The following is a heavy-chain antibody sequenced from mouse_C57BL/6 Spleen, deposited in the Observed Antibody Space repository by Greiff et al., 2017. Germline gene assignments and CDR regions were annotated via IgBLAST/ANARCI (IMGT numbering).Heavy chain of an antibody. CDR2: ISYDGSN. CDR1: GYSITSGYY. CDR3: ARGDYDYDRMCAY. Sequence: EVKLMESGPGLVKPSQSLSLTCSVTGYSITSGYYWNWIRQFPGNKLEWMGYISYDGSNNYNPSLKNRISITRDTSKNQFFLKLNSVTTEDTATYYCARGDYDYDRMCAYWGQGTLVTVSA. D-gene: IGHD2-4*01. J-gene: IGHJ3*01. V-gene: IGHV3-6*01.